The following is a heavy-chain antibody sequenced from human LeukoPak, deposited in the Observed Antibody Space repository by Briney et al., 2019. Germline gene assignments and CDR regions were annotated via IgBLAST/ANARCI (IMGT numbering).Heavy chain of an antibody. D-gene: IGHD3-22*01. CDR3: ASRTYTYDSSGYYRRNYYFDY. V-gene: IGHV1-69*13. CDR1: GYTFTSYY. Sequence: SVKVSCKASGYTFTSYYMHWVRQAPGQGLEWMGGIIPIFGTTNYVQKLQGRVTITADESTSTAYMELSSLRSEDTAVYYCASRTYTYDSSGYYRRNYYFDYWGQGTLVTVSS. CDR2: IIPIFGTT. J-gene: IGHJ4*02.